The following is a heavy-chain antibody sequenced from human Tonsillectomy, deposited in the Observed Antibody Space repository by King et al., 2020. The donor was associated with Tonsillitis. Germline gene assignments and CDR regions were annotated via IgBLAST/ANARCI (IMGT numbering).Heavy chain of an antibody. D-gene: IGHD4-23*01. CDR1: GFTFSGYA. J-gene: IGHJ4*02. CDR3: AGGTTVVAAVDY. V-gene: IGHV3-30-3*01. CDR2: ISYDGSKK. Sequence: VQLVESGGGVVQPGRSLRLSCAASGFTFSGYAMHWVRQAPGKGLEWVAVISYDGSKKYYADSVKGRFTIXRDNSKNTLFLQMNSLRAEDTAVYYCAGGTTVVAAVDYWGQXTLVTVSS.